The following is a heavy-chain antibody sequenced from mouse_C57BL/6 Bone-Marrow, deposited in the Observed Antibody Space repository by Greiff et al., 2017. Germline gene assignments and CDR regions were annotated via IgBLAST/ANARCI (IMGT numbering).Heavy chain of an antibody. CDR1: GYTFTSYW. CDR3: ARKAQATYYYAMDY. D-gene: IGHD3-2*02. Sequence: VQLQQPGAELVKPGASVKLSCKASGYTFTSYWMHWVKQRPGQGLEWIGMIHPNSGSTNYNEKFKSKATLTVDKSSSTAYMQLSSLTSEDSAVYYCARKAQATYYYAMDYWGQGTSVTVSS. CDR2: IHPNSGST. J-gene: IGHJ4*01. V-gene: IGHV1-64*01.